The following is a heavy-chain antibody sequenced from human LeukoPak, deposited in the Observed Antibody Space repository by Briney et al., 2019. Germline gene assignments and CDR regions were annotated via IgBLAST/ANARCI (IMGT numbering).Heavy chain of an antibody. V-gene: IGHV5-51*01. D-gene: IGHD2-15*01. Sequence: GESLKISCKGSGYSFTSYWIGWVRQMPGKGLEWMGIIYPGDSDTRYSPSFQGQVTISADKSISTAYLQWSSLKASDTAMYYCARQPFYRSGGSCYDFDYWGQGTLVTVSS. CDR3: ARQPFYRSGGSCYDFDY. J-gene: IGHJ4*02. CDR1: GYSFTSYW. CDR2: IYPGDSDT.